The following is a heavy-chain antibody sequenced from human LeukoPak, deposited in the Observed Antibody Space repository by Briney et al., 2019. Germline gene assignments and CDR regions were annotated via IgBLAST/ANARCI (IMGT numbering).Heavy chain of an antibody. CDR1: GGSITSTSYY. CDR2: IYYSGST. Sequence: TSETLSLTCTVSGGSITSTSYYWGWIRQPPGKGLEWIGSIYYSGSTYYNPSLKSRVTISVDTSKNQFSLKLTSVTAADTAVYYCASLQVSGFGELLDYFDYWGQGTLVTVSS. CDR3: ASLQVSGFGELLDYFDY. V-gene: IGHV4-39*07. D-gene: IGHD3-10*01. J-gene: IGHJ4*02.